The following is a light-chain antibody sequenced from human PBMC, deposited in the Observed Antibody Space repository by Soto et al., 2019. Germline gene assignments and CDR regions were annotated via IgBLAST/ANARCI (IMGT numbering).Light chain of an antibody. CDR2: GAS. Sequence: EIVLTQSPGTLSLSPGERATLSCRASQSVSSTSLAWYQQKPGQAPRLLIFGASNRATGIPDRFSGSGSGTDFTLTISRLEPEDFAMYYCQQFGSSPLLTFGGGTKVDIK. J-gene: IGKJ4*01. CDR1: QSVSSTS. V-gene: IGKV3-20*01. CDR3: QQFGSSPLLT.